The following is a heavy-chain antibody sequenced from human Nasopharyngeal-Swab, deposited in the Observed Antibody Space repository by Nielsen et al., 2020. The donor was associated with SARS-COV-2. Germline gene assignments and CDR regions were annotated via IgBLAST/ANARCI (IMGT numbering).Heavy chain of an antibody. CDR2: IYSGGST. V-gene: IGHV3-53*01. J-gene: IGHJ5*02. D-gene: IGHD6-13*01. CDR3: ARLGSSCWYANWFDP. Sequence: WIRQPPGKGLEWVSVIYSGGSTYYAGSVKGRFTISSDNSKNTLYLQMNSRRAEDTAVYYCARLGSSCWYANWFDPWGQGTLVTVSS.